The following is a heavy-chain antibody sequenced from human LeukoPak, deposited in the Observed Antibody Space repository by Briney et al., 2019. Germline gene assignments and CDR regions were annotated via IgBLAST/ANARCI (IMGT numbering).Heavy chain of an antibody. J-gene: IGHJ4*02. CDR1: GYTFTIYY. V-gene: IGHV1-46*01. Sequence: AAVWVSFKHSGYTFTIYYTHLVRPAPGQGLEWMGLINPSGGSKSYAKKFQGRVTMTRDMCTSTVYMELSSLRCEDTAVYYCARDIVDIVATMGGYWGQGTLVTVSS. CDR3: ARDIVDIVATMGGY. D-gene: IGHD5-12*01. CDR2: INPSGGSK.